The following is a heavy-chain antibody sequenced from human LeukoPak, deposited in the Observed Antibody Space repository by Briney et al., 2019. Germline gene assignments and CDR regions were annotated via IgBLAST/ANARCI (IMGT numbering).Heavy chain of an antibody. Sequence: SVEVSCKASGGTFSSYAISWVRQAPGQGLEWMGGIIPIFGTANYAQKFQGRVTITTDESTSTAYLELSSLRSEDTAVYYCARDRDYYDSSGYYGYWGQGTLVTVSS. D-gene: IGHD3-22*01. J-gene: IGHJ4*02. CDR2: IIPIFGTA. CDR3: ARDRDYYDSSGYYGY. V-gene: IGHV1-69*05. CDR1: GGTFSSYA.